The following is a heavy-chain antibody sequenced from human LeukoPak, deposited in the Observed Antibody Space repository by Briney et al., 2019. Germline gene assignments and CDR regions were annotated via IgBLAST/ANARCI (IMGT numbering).Heavy chain of an antibody. Sequence: SETLSLTCIVSGYSFISDYFWGWVRQPPGKGPEWIGSIFHSGDVYYNPSLKSRVTLSVDPSKNRFSLELTSVTAADTAIYYCARVVASTSIDCWGQGTLVTVSS. J-gene: IGHJ4*02. D-gene: IGHD2-15*01. CDR3: ARVVASTSIDC. CDR1: GYSFISDYF. CDR2: IFHSGDV. V-gene: IGHV4-38-2*02.